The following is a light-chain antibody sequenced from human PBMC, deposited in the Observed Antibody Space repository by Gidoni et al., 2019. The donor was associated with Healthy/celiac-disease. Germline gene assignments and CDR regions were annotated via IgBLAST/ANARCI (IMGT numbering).Light chain of an antibody. CDR3: SSYTSSSTLV. V-gene: IGLV2-14*01. CDR1: SSDVGGYNY. Sequence: QSALTQPASVSGSPAQAITISCTGTSSDVGGYNYVSWYQQHPGKAPKLMIYEVSHRPSGVSNRFSGSKSGYTASLTISVLQAEDEADYYCSSYTSSSTLVFGGGTKLTVL. CDR2: EVS. J-gene: IGLJ2*01.